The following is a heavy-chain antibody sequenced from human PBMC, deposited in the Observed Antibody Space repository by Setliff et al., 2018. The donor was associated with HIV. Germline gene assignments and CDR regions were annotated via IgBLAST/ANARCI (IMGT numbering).Heavy chain of an antibody. D-gene: IGHD5-12*01. CDR3: ARGTYGGYAGLFDY. CDR2: IYNSEMI. J-gene: IGHJ4*02. Sequence: SETLSLTCAVSGYAISSGYYWGWIRQPPGKGLQWIGFIYNSEMINYNPSLKSRVTISVDTSKNQFSLKLSSVTAADTAVYYCARGTYGGYAGLFDYWGQGSLVTVS. V-gene: IGHV4-38-2*01. CDR1: GYAISSGYY.